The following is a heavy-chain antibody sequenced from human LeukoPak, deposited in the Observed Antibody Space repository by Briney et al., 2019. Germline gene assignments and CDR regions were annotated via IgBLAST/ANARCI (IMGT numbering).Heavy chain of an antibody. CDR3: ARRPRNSPFDY. J-gene: IGHJ4*02. D-gene: IGHD2-21*01. CDR1: RYSFSSYW. Sequence: GESLKISCKGSRYSFSSYWIGWVRQMPGKGLEWMGIIYPGDSETRYSPSFQGQVTFSADKSISTAYLQWSSLKASDSAIYYCARRPRNSPFDYWGQGALVTVSS. V-gene: IGHV5-51*01. CDR2: IYPGDSET.